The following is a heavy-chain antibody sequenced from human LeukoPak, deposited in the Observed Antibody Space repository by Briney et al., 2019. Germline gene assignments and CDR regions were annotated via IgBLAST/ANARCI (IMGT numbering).Heavy chain of an antibody. Sequence: GGSLRLSCAASGFTFSSHWMHWVRQAPGKGLVWVSRINSDGSSTSYADSVKGRFTISRDNAKNTLYLQMNSLRAEDTAVYYCATFYDFWSGAPYYYMDVWGKGTTVTVSS. CDR1: GFTFSSHW. D-gene: IGHD3-3*01. V-gene: IGHV3-74*01. J-gene: IGHJ6*03. CDR2: INSDGSST. CDR3: ATFYDFWSGAPYYYMDV.